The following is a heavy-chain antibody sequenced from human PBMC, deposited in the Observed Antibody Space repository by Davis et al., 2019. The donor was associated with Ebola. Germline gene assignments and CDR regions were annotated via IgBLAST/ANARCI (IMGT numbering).Heavy chain of an antibody. V-gene: IGHV3-48*02. CDR3: ARALPHIVVVVAATPAFDI. Sequence: GESLKISCAASGFTFSSYSMNWVRQAPGKGLEWVSYISSSSSTIYYADSVKGRFTISRDNAKNSLYLQMNSLRDEDTAVYYCARALPHIVVVVAATPAFDIWGQGTMVTVSS. D-gene: IGHD2-15*01. CDR2: ISSSSSTI. J-gene: IGHJ3*02. CDR1: GFTFSSYS.